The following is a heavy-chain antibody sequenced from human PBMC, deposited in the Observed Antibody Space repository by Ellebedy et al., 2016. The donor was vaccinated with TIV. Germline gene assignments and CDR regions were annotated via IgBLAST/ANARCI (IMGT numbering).Heavy chain of an antibody. CDR1: GFTLSNSA. CDR3: ARAIYGASYL. J-gene: IGHJ2*01. D-gene: IGHD4-17*01. V-gene: IGHV3-7*01. Sequence: GGSLRLSCAASGFTLSNSAMFWVRQAPGKGLEWVANINEDGTKKHYVDSVRGRFTISRDYAGNSLFLQMNSLGAEDTAVYYCARAIYGASYLWGRGTLVTVSS. CDR2: INEDGTKK.